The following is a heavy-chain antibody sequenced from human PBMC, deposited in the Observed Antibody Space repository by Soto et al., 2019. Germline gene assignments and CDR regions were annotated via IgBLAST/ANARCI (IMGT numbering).Heavy chain of an antibody. CDR1: XXTXGXXA. Sequence: QVQLVQSGPEVKKPGSSVTVSCKAXXXTXGXXAISWVRQAXGXGLEWMGGIIPIFPTPDYAQKFQGRVTITADESTSTAYMELTSLRSEDTAVYXCARXXXRLXLGGNYYYAMDVWGQGTTVSVSS. CDR2: IIPIFPTP. CDR3: ARXXXRLXLGGNYYYAMDV. J-gene: IGHJ6*02. V-gene: IGHV1-69*12. D-gene: IGHD3-3*02.